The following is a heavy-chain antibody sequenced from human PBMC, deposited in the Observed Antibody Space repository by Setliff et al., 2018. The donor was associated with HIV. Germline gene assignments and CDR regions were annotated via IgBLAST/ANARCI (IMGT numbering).Heavy chain of an antibody. CDR1: GYTFTKYD. CDR3: ARSRYQLLYDMDV. J-gene: IGHJ6*03. CDR2: MNPNSGNA. Sequence: ASVKVSCKASGYTFTKYDINWVRQATGHGLEWMGWMNPNSGNAEYAQRFQGRVTLTRNTSISTAYMELSSLTSEDTAVYFCARSRYQLLYDMDVWGKGTTVTVS. D-gene: IGHD2-2*02. V-gene: IGHV1-8*03.